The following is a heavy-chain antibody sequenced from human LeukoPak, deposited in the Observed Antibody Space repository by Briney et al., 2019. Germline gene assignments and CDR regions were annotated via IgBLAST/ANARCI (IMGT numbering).Heavy chain of an antibody. CDR1: GGSFSGYY. CDR3: ARGYRVVPAAIPYYFDY. V-gene: IGHV4-34*01. J-gene: IGHJ4*02. CDR2: INHSGST. D-gene: IGHD2-2*02. Sequence: PSETLSLTCAVYGGSFSGYYWSWIRQPPGKGLEWIGEINHSGSTNCNPSLKSRVTISVDTSKNQFSLKLSSVTAADTAVYYCARGYRVVPAAIPYYFDYWGQGTLVTVSS.